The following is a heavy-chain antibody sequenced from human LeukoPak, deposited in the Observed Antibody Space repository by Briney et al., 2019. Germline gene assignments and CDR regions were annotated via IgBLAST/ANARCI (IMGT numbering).Heavy chain of an antibody. J-gene: IGHJ5*02. V-gene: IGHV3-11*01. Sequence: GGSLRLSCAASGFTFSDYYMSWIRQAPGKGLEWVSTIKGIGLTTYYADSVKGRFTISRDNAKNSLYLQMNSLRAEDTALYYCAREQGMVRGSWFDPWGQGTLVTVSS. CDR2: IKGIGLTT. D-gene: IGHD3-10*01. CDR1: GFTFSDYY. CDR3: AREQGMVRGSWFDP.